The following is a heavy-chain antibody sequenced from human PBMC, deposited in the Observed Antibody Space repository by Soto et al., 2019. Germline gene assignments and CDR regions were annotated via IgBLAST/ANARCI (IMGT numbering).Heavy chain of an antibody. J-gene: IGHJ6*02. CDR1: GGSISSGGYY. V-gene: IGHV4-30-4*08. Sequence: QVQLQESGPGLVKPSQTLSLTCTVSGGSISSGGYYWSWIRQHPGKGLEWIGYIYYSGSTYYNPSLKSRVTISVDTSKNQFSLKLSSVTAADTAVYYCAREGSLAAAGPSSYYYYYGMDVWGQGTTVTVSS. CDR2: IYYSGST. D-gene: IGHD6-13*01. CDR3: AREGSLAAAGPSSYYYYYGMDV.